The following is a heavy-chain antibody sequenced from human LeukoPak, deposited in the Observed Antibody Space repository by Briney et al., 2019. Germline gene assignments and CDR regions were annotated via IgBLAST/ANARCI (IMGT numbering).Heavy chain of an antibody. CDR1: GSSFTTYS. J-gene: IGHJ4*02. CDR2: MFIGGSKT. D-gene: IGHD6-19*01. CDR3: SKDVVPDSGWDLDY. Sequence: GRSLRPSCTASGSSFTTYSMTWVRQGPGKGMECVSRMFIGGSKTFYADSVKGRFTISRDNSKNPLYVQMNSLTAEDTAIYYCSKDVVPDSGWDLDYWGQGTLVTVSS. V-gene: IGHV3-23*03.